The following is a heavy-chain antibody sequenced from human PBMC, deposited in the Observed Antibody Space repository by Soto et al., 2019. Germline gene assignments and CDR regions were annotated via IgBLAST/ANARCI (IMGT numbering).Heavy chain of an antibody. CDR1: GYTLTELS. CDR3: AKVLGHY. J-gene: IGHJ4*02. V-gene: IGHV1-24*01. CDR2: FDPEDGET. Sequence: QVQLVQSGAEVKKPGASVKVSCKVSGYTLTELSMHWVRQAPGKGLEWMGGFDPEDGETIYAQKFQGRVTMTDDTSTDKAYMELSSLRSEDTAVYYCAKVLGHYGGKGTLVTVSS. D-gene: IGHD7-27*01.